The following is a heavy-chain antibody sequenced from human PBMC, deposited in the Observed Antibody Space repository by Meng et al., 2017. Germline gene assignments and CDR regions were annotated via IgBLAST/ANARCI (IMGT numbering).Heavy chain of an antibody. D-gene: IGHD6-19*01. Sequence: VQRGESGGGVGQPWRSLRLSCAASGFTLSSYGIHWVRQAPGKGLEWVAVIWYDGSNKYYADSVKGRFTISRDNSKNTLYLQMNSLRAEDTAVYYCARGGYSSGWPYFDYWGQGTLVTVSS. V-gene: IGHV3-33*01. CDR2: IWYDGSNK. CDR3: ARGGYSSGWPYFDY. J-gene: IGHJ4*02. CDR1: GFTLSSYG.